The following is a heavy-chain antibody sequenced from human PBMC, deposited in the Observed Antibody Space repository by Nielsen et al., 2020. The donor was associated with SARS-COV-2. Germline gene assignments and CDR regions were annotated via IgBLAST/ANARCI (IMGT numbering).Heavy chain of an antibody. CDR2: IYYSGST. D-gene: IGHD3-3*01. CDR1: GGSISSGDYY. CDR3: ARAYYDFWSGYLLAYYYMDV. J-gene: IGHJ6*03. Sequence: SETLSLTCTVSGGSISSGDYYWSWIRQPPGKGLEWIGYIYYSGSTYYNPSLKSRVTISVDTSKNQFSLKLSSVTAADTAVYYCARAYYDFWSGYLLAYYYMDVWGKGTTVTVSS. V-gene: IGHV4-30-4*01.